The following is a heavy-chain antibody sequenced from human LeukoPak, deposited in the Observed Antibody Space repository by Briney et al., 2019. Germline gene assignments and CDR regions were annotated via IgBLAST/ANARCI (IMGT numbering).Heavy chain of an antibody. J-gene: IGHJ4*02. Sequence: SQTLSLTCAISGDSVSSNSAAWNWIRQSPSRGLEWLGRTYYRSKWYSDYAVSVRSRITINTDTSKNQCSLQLNAVTPEDTAVYYCARGVAGTASFDYWGQGTLVTVSS. CDR3: ARGVAGTASFDY. CDR2: TYYRSKWYS. CDR1: GDSVSSNSAA. D-gene: IGHD6-19*01. V-gene: IGHV6-1*01.